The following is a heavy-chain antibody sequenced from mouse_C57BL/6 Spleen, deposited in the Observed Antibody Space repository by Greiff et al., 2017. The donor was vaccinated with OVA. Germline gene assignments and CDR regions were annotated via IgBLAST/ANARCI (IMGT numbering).Heavy chain of an antibody. CDR2: LDPEHGDT. CDR1: GFNINDDY. Sequence: VQLQQSGAELVRPGASVKLSCTASGFNINDDYMHWVKQRPEQGLEWIGWLDPEHGDTEYASKFQGKATITADTSSNTAYLQLSSLTSEDTAVYYCSYDGYRWWDYWGQGTLVTVSA. D-gene: IGHD2-3*01. J-gene: IGHJ3*01. CDR3: SYDGYRWWDY. V-gene: IGHV14-4*01.